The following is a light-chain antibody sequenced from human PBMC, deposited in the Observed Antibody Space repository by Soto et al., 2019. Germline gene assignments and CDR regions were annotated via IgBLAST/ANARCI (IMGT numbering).Light chain of an antibody. V-gene: IGLV1-40*01. CDR1: SSNIGARYE. CDR2: GNS. Sequence: QSVLTQPPSVSGAPGQRVTVSCTGSSSNIGARYEVHWYQQLPGTAPKLLIYGNSNRPSGVPDRFSGSKSGTSASLAITGLQAEDEADYYCQSYDSSLSGYVFGTGTKLPVL. J-gene: IGLJ1*01. CDR3: QSYDSSLSGYV.